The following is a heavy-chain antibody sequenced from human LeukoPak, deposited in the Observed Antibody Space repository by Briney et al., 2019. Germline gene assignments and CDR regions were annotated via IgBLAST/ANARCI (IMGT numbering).Heavy chain of an antibody. J-gene: IGHJ4*02. D-gene: IGHD3-16*01. V-gene: IGHV1-18*01. CDR3: ARDWGSIKVTTDY. CDR2: ISSNSDNT. CDR1: GYTFTSYG. Sequence: ASVKVSCKATGYTFTSYGISWVRQAPGQGLEWMGWISSNSDNTNYAQKLQGRVTMTTDTSTSTVHMELRSLRSDDTAVYYCARDWGSIKVTTDYWGQGTLVTVSS.